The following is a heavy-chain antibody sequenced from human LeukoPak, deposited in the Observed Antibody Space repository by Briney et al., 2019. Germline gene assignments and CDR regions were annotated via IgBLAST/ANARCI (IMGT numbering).Heavy chain of an antibody. CDR3: ARGYVGGTTVDY. V-gene: IGHV4-39*07. Sequence: PSETLSLTCTVSGGSISSSSYSWGWIRQPPGKGLEWIGNIYYTGSTYYNPSLKSRVTISVDTSKNQFSLKLSSVTAADTAVYYCARGYVGGTTVDYWGQGTLVTVSS. CDR1: GGSISSSSYS. CDR2: IYYTGST. J-gene: IGHJ4*02. D-gene: IGHD4-17*01.